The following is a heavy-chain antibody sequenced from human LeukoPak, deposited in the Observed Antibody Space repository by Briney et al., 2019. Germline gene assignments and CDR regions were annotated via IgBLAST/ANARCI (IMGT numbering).Heavy chain of an antibody. D-gene: IGHD3-22*01. CDR3: FRTYYYDSSGLDY. CDR2: INPNSGGT. V-gene: IGHV1-2*06. Sequence: ASVKVSCKASGYTFTSYYMHWVRQAPGQGLEWMGRINPNSGGTNYAQKFQGRVTMTRDTSISTAYMELSRLRSDDTAVYYCFRTYYYDSSGLDYWGQGTLVTVSS. J-gene: IGHJ4*02. CDR1: GYTFTSYY.